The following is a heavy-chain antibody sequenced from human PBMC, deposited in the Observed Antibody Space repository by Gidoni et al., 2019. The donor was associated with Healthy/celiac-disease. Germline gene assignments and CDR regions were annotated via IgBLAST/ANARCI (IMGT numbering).Heavy chain of an antibody. CDR2: IYTSGST. V-gene: IGHV4-61*02. CDR1: GGSISSGSYY. CDR3: ARGSRINLN. J-gene: IGHJ4*02. D-gene: IGHD3-10*01. Sequence: QVQLQESGPGLVKPSPTLSLTCNVSGGSISSGSYYWSWIRQPAGKGLEWIGRIYTSGSTNYNPSLKSRVTISVDTSKNQFSLKRSSVTAADTAVYYCARGSRINLNWGQGTLVTVSS.